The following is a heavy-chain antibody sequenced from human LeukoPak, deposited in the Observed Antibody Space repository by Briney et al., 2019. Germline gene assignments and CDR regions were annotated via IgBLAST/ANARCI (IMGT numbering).Heavy chain of an antibody. CDR1: GYTLTELS. D-gene: IGHD1-26*01. V-gene: IGHV1-24*01. Sequence: ASVKVSCKVSGYTLTELSMHWVRQAPGKGLEWMGGFDPEDGETIYAQKFQGRVTMTEDTSTDTAYMELSSLRSEDTAVYYCATGPRGWELGGLNWFDPWGQGTLVTVSS. CDR3: ATGPRGWELGGLNWFDP. CDR2: FDPEDGET. J-gene: IGHJ5*02.